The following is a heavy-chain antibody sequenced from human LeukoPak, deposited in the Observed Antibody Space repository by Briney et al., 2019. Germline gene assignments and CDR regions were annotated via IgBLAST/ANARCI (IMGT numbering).Heavy chain of an antibody. J-gene: IGHJ4*02. V-gene: IGHV3-15*01. CDR1: GFTFSNAW. Sequence: PGGSLRLSCEASGFTFSNAWMSWVRQAPGKGLEWVGRIKSKTDGGTTDYAAPVKGRFTISRDDSKNTLYLQMNSLKTEDTAVYCCTTDRYYYDSSGHDNWGQGTLVTVSS. CDR2: IKSKTDGGTT. D-gene: IGHD3-22*01. CDR3: TTDRYYYDSSGHDN.